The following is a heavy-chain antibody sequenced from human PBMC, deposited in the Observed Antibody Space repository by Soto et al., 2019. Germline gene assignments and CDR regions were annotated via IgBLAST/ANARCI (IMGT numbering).Heavy chain of an antibody. CDR2: ISGSGGST. Sequence: GGSLRLSCAASGFTFSSYAMSWVRQAPGKGLEWVSAISGSGGSTYYADSVKGRFTISRDNSKNTLYLQMNSLRAEDTAVYYCAKDSVPFDILTGYYNPFDYWGQGTLVTVSS. D-gene: IGHD3-9*01. CDR3: AKDSVPFDILTGYYNPFDY. CDR1: GFTFSSYA. J-gene: IGHJ4*02. V-gene: IGHV3-23*01.